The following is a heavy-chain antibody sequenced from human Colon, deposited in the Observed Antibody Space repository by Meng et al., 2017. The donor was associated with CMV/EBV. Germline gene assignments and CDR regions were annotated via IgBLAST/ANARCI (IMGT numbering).Heavy chain of an antibody. CDR1: GYTLTSYT. J-gene: IGHJ4*02. CDR2: GSPSGGST. V-gene: IGHV1-46*01. D-gene: IGHD3-3*02. CDR3: ARAIASNGHFDY. Sequence: ASVQVSCKASGYTLTSYTVHWLRQAPGQGLEWMGIGSPSGGSTSFGEKFQGRVTMTRDTSTSTVYMELSSLRSEDTAVYYCARAIASNGHFDYWGQGTLVTVSS.